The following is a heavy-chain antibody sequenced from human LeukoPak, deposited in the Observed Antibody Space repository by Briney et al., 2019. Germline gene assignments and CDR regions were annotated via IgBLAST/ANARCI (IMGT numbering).Heavy chain of an antibody. Sequence: GRSLRLSCAASGFTFSSYGMHWVRQAPGKGLDGVAVISFDGSDKYYADSVKGRFTVSRDNSKTTLYLQMNSLRAEDTAVYYCAKGVPGIAAAGTGYFQHWGQGTLVTVS. CDR3: AKGVPGIAAAGTGYFQH. CDR2: ISFDGSDK. V-gene: IGHV3-30*18. D-gene: IGHD6-13*01. J-gene: IGHJ1*01. CDR1: GFTFSSYG.